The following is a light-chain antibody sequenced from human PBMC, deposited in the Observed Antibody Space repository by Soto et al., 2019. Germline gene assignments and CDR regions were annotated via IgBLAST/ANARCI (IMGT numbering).Light chain of an antibody. V-gene: IGLV6-57*04. Sequence: NFMLTQPHSVSESPGKTVTISCTRSSGSIGNNYVQWYQQRPGSAPTTVIYEDRQRPSGVPDRFSGSIDSSSNSASLTISGLKTEDEADYYCSSYTDSNTYVFGSGTKVTVL. J-gene: IGLJ1*01. CDR1: SGSIGNNY. CDR2: EDR. CDR3: SSYTDSNTYV.